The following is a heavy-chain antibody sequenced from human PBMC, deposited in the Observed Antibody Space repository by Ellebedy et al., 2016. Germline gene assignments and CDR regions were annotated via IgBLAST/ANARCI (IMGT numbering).Heavy chain of an antibody. CDR2: ISFDGSNK. D-gene: IGHD3-22*01. CDR3: AKDTSGYYGGYFDF. CDR1: GFTFSSYG. J-gene: IGHJ4*02. Sequence: GESLKISXAASGFTFSSYGMHWVRQAPGKGLEWVAVISFDGSNKYYADSVKGRFTISRDNSKNTLYLQMNSLRAEDTAVYYCAKDTSGYYGGYFDFWGQGTLVTVSS. V-gene: IGHV3-30*18.